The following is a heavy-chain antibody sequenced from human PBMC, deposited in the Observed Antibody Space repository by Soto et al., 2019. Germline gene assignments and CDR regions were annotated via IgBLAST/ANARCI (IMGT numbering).Heavy chain of an antibody. CDR1: GGSFSGYY. J-gene: IGHJ4*02. CDR3: ASLRSSGYYAGVDY. Sequence: QVQLQQWGAGLLKPSETLSLTCAVYGGSFSGYYWSWIRQPPGKGLEWIGEINHSGSTHYNPSLKSRVIISVDTSKSQFSLKLSSVTAAGTAVYYCASLRSSGYYAGVDYWGQGTLVTVSS. CDR2: INHSGST. V-gene: IGHV4-34*01. D-gene: IGHD3-22*01.